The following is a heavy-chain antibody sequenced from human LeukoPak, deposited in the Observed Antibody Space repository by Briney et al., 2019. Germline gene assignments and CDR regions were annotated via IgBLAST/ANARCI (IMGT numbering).Heavy chain of an antibody. D-gene: IGHD2-15*01. CDR3: AKGGSPSHNWFNS. CDR2: IRHDGSIK. J-gene: IGHJ5*01. Sequence: PGGSLRLSCAASGFIFSTYGMYWVRQAPGKGLEWVAFIRHDGSIKNYADSVKGRFTISRDNSRNALFLQMNSLRAEDTAVYYCAKGGSPSHNWFNSWGQGTLVTVSS. V-gene: IGHV3-30*02. CDR1: GFIFSTYG.